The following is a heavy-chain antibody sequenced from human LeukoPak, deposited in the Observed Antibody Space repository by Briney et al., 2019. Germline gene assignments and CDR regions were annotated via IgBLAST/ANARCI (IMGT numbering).Heavy chain of an antibody. D-gene: IGHD3-10*01. J-gene: IGHJ6*03. CDR1: GFTVSSNY. CDR3: ARDGVGFGGAYYIDV. CDR2: IYSGGST. Sequence: SGGSLRLSCAASGFTVSSNYMSWVRQAPGKGLEWVSVIYSGGSTYYADSVKGRFTISRDNSKNTLFLHMNSLRPEDAAVYYCARDGVGFGGAYYIDVWGKGTTVTISS. V-gene: IGHV3-66*01.